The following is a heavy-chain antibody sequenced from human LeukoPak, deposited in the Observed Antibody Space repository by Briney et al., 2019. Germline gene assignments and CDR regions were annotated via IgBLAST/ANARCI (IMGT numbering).Heavy chain of an antibody. V-gene: IGHV1-18*04. D-gene: IGHD6-19*01. CDR1: GYTLSNHA. CDR2: ISAYNGNT. Sequence: GASVKVSCKGSGYTLSNHAFSWVRQAPGQGLEWMGWISAYNGNTNYAQKLQGRVTMTTDTSTSTAYMELRSLRSDDTAVYYCAIQWASGWYRVGYFDYWGQGTLVTVSS. CDR3: AIQWASGWYRVGYFDY. J-gene: IGHJ4*02.